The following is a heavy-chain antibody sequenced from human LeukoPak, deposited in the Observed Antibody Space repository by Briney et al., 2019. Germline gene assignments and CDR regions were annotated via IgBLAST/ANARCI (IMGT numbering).Heavy chain of an antibody. CDR2: IYYSGST. CDR1: GGSISSYY. CDR3: AREIYGSGSVYYFDY. V-gene: IGHV4-59*01. D-gene: IGHD3-10*01. J-gene: IGHJ4*02. Sequence: KPSETLSLTCTVSGGSISSYYWSWIRQPPGKGLEWIGYIYYSGSTNYNPSLKSRVTISVDTSKNQFSLKLSSVTAADTAVYYCAREIYGSGSVYYFDYWGQGTLVTVSS.